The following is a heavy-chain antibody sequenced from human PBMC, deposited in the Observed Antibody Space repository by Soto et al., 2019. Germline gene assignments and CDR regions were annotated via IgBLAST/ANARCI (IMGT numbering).Heavy chain of an antibody. CDR1: GGSISSSNW. CDR3: ARRWVEGRVDY. V-gene: IGHV4-4*02. CDR2: IYHSGNT. Sequence: QVQLQESGPGLVKPSGILSLTCAVSGGSISSSNWWSWVRQPPGKGLEWIGEIYHSGNTNYNPSLKSRVTMAVDKSRNQFSLKLSSVTAADTAVYYCARRWVEGRVDYWGQGTLVTVSS. D-gene: IGHD2-15*01. J-gene: IGHJ4*02.